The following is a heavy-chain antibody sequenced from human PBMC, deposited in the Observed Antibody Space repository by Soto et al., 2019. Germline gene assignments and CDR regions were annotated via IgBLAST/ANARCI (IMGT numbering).Heavy chain of an antibody. CDR2: INPSGFST. CDR3: ASGGYTYGFSAMDV. V-gene: IGHV1-46*01. D-gene: IGHD5-18*01. Sequence: QVQLVQSGAEAKKPGASVKISCKASGYTFSSSYIHWVRQAPGQGLEWMGLINPSGFSTDYAQTFQGRVTVTRDTSTSTVYMELSSLRSEDTAVYYCASGGYTYGFSAMDVWGPGTTVAVSS. CDR1: GYTFSSSY. J-gene: IGHJ6*02.